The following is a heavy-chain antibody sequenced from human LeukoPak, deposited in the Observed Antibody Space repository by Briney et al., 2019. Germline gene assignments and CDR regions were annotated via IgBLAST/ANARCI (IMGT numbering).Heavy chain of an antibody. CDR2: IYQSGST. D-gene: IGHD4-11*01. Sequence: PSETLSLTYTVSGYPIANGYQWAWIRQPPGKRLEWIGSIYQSGSTYDNLSLKSRLTMSVDTSKNQFSLKMRSVTAADTAIYYCARSEINDYMRFWGQGILVTVSS. CDR1: GYPIANGYQ. J-gene: IGHJ4*02. V-gene: IGHV4-38-2*02. CDR3: ARSEINDYMRF.